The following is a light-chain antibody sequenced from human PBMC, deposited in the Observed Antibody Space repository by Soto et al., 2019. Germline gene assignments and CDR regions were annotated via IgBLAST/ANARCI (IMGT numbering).Light chain of an antibody. CDR3: QQYSNWPWT. CDR1: QSVSTA. CDR2: GAS. Sequence: EIVMAQSPATLSVSPGERATLSCRASQSVSTALAWYQQNPGQAPRLLIYGASTRATGIPARFSGSGSGTDFPLTISSLQSEDFAVYYCQQYSNWPWTFGQGTKVE. J-gene: IGKJ1*01. V-gene: IGKV3-15*01.